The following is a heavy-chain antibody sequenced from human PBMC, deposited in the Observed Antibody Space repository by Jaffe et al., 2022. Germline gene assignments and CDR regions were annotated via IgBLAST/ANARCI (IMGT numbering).Heavy chain of an antibody. V-gene: IGHV4-34*01. D-gene: IGHD2-2*01. CDR2: INHSGST. Sequence: QVQLQQWGAGLLKPSETLSLTCAVYGGSFSGYYWSWIRQPPGKGLEWIGEINHSGSTNYNPSLKSRVTISVDTSKNQFSLKLSSVTAADTAVYYCARGVGYCSSTSCYFGAPYYYYYYMDVWGKGTTVTVSS. CDR1: GGSFSGYY. J-gene: IGHJ6*03. CDR3: ARGVGYCSSTSCYFGAPYYYYYYMDV.